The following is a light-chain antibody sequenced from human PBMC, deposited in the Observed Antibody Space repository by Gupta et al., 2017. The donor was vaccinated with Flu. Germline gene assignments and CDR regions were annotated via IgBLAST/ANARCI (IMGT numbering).Light chain of an antibody. CDR3: QQYGSAPPVS. CDR2: GAS. V-gene: IGKV3-20*01. J-gene: IGKJ5*01. Sequence: EIVLTQSPGTLSLSPGERGTLSCRASQSVRSSYLAWYQQKPGQAPRLLIYGASTRATGIPDRFSGSGSGTDFTLTITRLEPEDFAVYFGQQYGSAPPVSCGQGTRLEIK. CDR1: QSVRSSY.